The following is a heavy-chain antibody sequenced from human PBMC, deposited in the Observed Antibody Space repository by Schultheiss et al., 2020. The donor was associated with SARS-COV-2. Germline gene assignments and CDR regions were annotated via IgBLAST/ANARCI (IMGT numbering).Heavy chain of an antibody. D-gene: IGHD6-13*01. CDR2: INHSGST. Sequence: SETLSLTCAVYGGSFSGYYWSWIRQPPGKGLEWIGEINHSGSTNYNPSLKSRVTISVDTSKNQFSLKLSSVTAADTAVYYCARPPLTYSSSWYTAQGDFDYWGQGTLVTVSS. CDR3: ARPPLTYSSSWYTAQGDFDY. CDR1: GGSFSGYY. J-gene: IGHJ4*02. V-gene: IGHV4-34*01.